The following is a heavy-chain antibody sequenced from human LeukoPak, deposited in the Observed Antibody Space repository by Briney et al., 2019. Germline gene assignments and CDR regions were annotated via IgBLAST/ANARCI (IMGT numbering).Heavy chain of an antibody. CDR2: ISDSGGST. CDR3: AKTWGNSAWQPLDY. CDR1: GFTFSSYA. V-gene: IGHV3-23*01. D-gene: IGHD6-19*01. Sequence: PGGSLRLSCAASGFTFSSYAMNWVRQAPGKGLEWVSAISDSGGSTYYADSVKGRFTISRDNSKSTLYLQMNSLRAEDTAIYYCAKTWGNSAWQPLDYWGQGTLVTVSS. J-gene: IGHJ4*02.